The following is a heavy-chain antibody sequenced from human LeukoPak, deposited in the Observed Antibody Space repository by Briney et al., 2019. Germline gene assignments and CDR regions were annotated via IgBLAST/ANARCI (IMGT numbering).Heavy chain of an antibody. V-gene: IGHV3-30*18. D-gene: IGHD3-10*01. CDR2: ISYDGSNK. CDR1: GFTFSSYG. CDR3: AKDGTRGIRFGKIPHYFDY. Sequence: PGGSLRLSCAASGFTFSSYGMHWVRQAPGKGLEWVAVISYDGSNKYYADSVKGRFTISRDNSKNTLYLQMDSLRAADTAVYYCAKDGTRGIRFGKIPHYFDYWGQGTLVTVSS. J-gene: IGHJ4*02.